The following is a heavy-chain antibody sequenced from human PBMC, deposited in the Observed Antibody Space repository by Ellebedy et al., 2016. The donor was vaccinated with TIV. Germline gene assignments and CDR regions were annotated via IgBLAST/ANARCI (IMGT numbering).Heavy chain of an antibody. CDR1: GFTFNSYA. Sequence: GESLKISCAASGFTFNSYAMSWVRQAPGKGLEWVSTISNTGSRTYYADSVKGRFTISRDNSKNTLYLQMNSLRAEDTAVYYCARGGFRITGTAVDYWGQGTLVTVSS. CDR2: ISNTGSRT. CDR3: ARGGFRITGTAVDY. J-gene: IGHJ4*02. D-gene: IGHD1-7*01. V-gene: IGHV3-23*01.